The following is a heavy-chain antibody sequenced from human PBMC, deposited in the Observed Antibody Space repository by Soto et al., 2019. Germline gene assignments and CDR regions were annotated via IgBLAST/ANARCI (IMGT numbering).Heavy chain of an antibody. CDR2: IIPILDIP. J-gene: IGHJ6*02. V-gene: IGHV1-69*02. D-gene: IGHD2-8*02. Sequence: QVPLVQSGAEVKKPGSSVKVSCKASGGTFSRYTFTWVRQAPGQGLEWMGRIIPILDIPNYAQNFQGRVTITADKSTSTAYMELSSLTSDDTAVYYFASHFTGVLVLGTSPPGGVNYGWDVWGQGTTFTVSS. CDR3: ASHFTGVLVLGTSPPGGVNYGWDV. CDR1: GGTFSRYT.